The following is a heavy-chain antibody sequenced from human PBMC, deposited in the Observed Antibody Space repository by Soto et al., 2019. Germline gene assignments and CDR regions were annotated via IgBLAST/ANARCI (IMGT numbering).Heavy chain of an antibody. CDR3: AISEVDYYDSSRNWFDP. D-gene: IGHD3-22*01. V-gene: IGHV1-8*01. J-gene: IGHJ5*02. CDR1: GYTFTSYD. CDR2: MNPNSGNT. Sequence: EASVKVSCKASGYTFTSYDINWVRQATGQGLEWMGWMNPNSGNTGYAQKFQGRVTMTRNTSISTAYMELSSLRSEDTAVYYCAISEVDYYDSSRNWFDPWGQGTLVTVSS.